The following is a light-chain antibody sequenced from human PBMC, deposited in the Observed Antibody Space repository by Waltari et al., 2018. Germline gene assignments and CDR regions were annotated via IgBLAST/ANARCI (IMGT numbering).Light chain of an antibody. V-gene: IGLV1-47*01. J-gene: IGLJ3*02. CDR1: GSNVRRNY. Sequence: QSVVTQPPSASETPGQRVTISCSGSGSNVRRNYVPWYQQFPGTAPKVVIYRNDRRPSWVPDRFSGSKSGTSASLAISGLRSEDEADYYCAVWDDSVSGWVFGGGTKLTVL. CDR2: RND. CDR3: AVWDDSVSGWV.